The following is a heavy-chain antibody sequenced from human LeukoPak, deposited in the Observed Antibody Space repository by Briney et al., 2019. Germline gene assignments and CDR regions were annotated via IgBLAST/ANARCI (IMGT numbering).Heavy chain of an antibody. D-gene: IGHD3-22*01. J-gene: IGHJ4*02. Sequence: SETLSLTCSVSSGSMTDSCWSGFRQAPGKGFEWLGFIYPDGRIEYSPSLRSRVTFSVATSKLEATVRLSSVTASDTAVYYCTREGYDRSGYFLDFWGQGTLVTVSS. CDR2: IYPDGRI. CDR1: SGSMTDSC. CDR3: TREGYDRSGYFLDF. V-gene: IGHV4-59*12.